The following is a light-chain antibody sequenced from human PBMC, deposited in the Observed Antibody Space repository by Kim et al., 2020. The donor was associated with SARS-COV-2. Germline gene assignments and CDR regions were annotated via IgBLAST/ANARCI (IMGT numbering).Light chain of an antibody. V-gene: IGKV3D-11*02. J-gene: IGKJ3*01. CDR3: QQAGT. CDR1: QSVSSY. Sequence: ATLSLSPGERATLSCRASQSVSSYLAWYQQKPGQAPRLLIYDASNRATGIPARFSGSGPGTDFTLTISSLEPEDFAVYYCQQAGTFAPGTKVDIK. CDR2: DAS.